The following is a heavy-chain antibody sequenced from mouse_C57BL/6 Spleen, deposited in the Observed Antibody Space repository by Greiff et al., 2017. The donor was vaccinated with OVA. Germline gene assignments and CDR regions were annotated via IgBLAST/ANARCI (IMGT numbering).Heavy chain of an antibody. V-gene: IGHV1-80*01. Sequence: QVQLKESGAELVKPGASVKISCKASGYAFSSYWMNWVKQRPGKGLEWIGQIYPGDGDTNYNGKFKGKATLTADKSSSTAYMQLSSLTSEDSAVYFCASGEDGYAMDYWGQGTSVTVSS. CDR2: IYPGDGDT. J-gene: IGHJ4*01. CDR3: ASGEDGYAMDY. CDR1: GYAFSSYW.